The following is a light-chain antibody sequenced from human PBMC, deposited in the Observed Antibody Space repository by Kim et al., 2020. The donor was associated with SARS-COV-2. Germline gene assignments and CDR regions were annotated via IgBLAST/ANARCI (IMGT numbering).Light chain of an antibody. V-gene: IGLV4-69*01. CDR1: ILHSIYA. Sequence: LFLPPSPSSSSSLLSSVNLTCTLIILHSIYAIAWHQQQPDKGPRYLMKLNSDGSHSKGDGIPDRFSGSSSGAERYLTISSLQSEDEADYYCQTWGTGIQVFGGGTQLTVL. CDR2: LNSDGSH. CDR3: QTWGTGIQV. J-gene: IGLJ3*02.